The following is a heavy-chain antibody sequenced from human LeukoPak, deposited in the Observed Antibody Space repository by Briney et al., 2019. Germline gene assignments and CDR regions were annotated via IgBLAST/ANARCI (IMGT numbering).Heavy chain of an antibody. Sequence: ASVKVSCKASGYTFTSYGISWVRQAPGQGLEWMGWIGAYNGNTNYAQKLQGRVTMTTDTSTSTAYMELRSLRSDDTAVYYCARDQTYSNYRPKKAYDYWGQGTLVTVSS. CDR1: GYTFTSYG. V-gene: IGHV1-18*01. CDR2: IGAYNGNT. D-gene: IGHD4-11*01. J-gene: IGHJ4*02. CDR3: ARDQTYSNYRPKKAYDY.